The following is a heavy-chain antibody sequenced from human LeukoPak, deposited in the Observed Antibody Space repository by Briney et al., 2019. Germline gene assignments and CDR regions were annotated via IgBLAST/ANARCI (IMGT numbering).Heavy chain of an antibody. CDR2: INPNSGGT. Sequence: GASVKVSCKASGYTFTDYYMHWVRQAPGQGLEWMGWINPNSGGTNYAQKFQGRVTMTRDTSISTAYMELSRLRSDDTAVYYCARDPGGVGSTTTGIDYWGQGTLVTVSS. V-gene: IGHV1-2*02. CDR3: ARDPGGVGSTTTGIDY. CDR1: GYTFTDYY. J-gene: IGHJ4*02. D-gene: IGHD1-26*01.